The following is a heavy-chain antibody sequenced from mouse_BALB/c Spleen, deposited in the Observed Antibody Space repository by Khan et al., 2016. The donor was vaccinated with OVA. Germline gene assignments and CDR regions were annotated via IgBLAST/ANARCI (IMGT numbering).Heavy chain of an antibody. V-gene: IGHV1S134*01. CDR2: IYKGNGYI. CDR1: GNTFTSYG. CDR3: TTAYYRYYFDY. D-gene: IGHD2-14*01. J-gene: IGHJ2*01. Sequence: EVQLQESGAELGRPGSSVKLSCKTSGNTFTSYGIKWVRQRPGQGLEWIGYIYKGNGYIEYNEKFQGKAILTSDTSSTTAYMQLRSLTSEDSALSFCTTAYYRYYFDYWGQGTTLTVSS.